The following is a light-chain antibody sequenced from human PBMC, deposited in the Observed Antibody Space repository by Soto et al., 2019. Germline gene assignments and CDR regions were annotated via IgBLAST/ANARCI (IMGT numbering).Light chain of an antibody. J-gene: IGLJ1*01. CDR3: SSYTSSNTLYV. CDR1: SSDVGGYIY. V-gene: IGLV2-14*01. CDR2: EVS. Sequence: QSALTQPPSASGSPGQSITISCTGTSSDVGGYIYVSWYQQHPGKAPKLMIYEVSNRPSGVSNRFSGSKSGNTASLTISGLQAEDEADYYCSSYTSSNTLYVFGTGTKVTVL.